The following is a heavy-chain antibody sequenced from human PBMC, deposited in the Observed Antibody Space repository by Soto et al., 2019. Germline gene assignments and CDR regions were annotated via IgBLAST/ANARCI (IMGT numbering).Heavy chain of an antibody. J-gene: IGHJ4*02. Sequence: EVQLVESGGDLVQPGGSLRLSCAVSGLTFSTYTMHWVRRAPGRGLEYVSGLSGNGGSIYYANYMKVRCTISRDNSKNTLYLQMDSLRAEDMAVYYCVRGDWQMPLSTFDYWGQRTMVTVSS. CDR2: LSGNGGSI. V-gene: IGHV3-64*01. D-gene: IGHD3-9*01. CDR3: VRGDWQMPLSTFDY. CDR1: GLTFSTYT.